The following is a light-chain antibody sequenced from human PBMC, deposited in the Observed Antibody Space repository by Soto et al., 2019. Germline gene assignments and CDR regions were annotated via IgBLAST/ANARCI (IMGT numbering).Light chain of an antibody. CDR1: SGDIGSYNR. CDR2: EVT. V-gene: IGLV2-14*01. Sequence: QSALTQPASVSGSPGQSITISCTGTSGDIGSYNRVSWYQQHPGKAPKLIIYEVTDRPSGVSNRFSGSKSGNTASLTISGLQAEDEAEYYCSSYTNINTRAGVFGTGTKQTVL. CDR3: SSYTNINTRAGV. J-gene: IGLJ1*01.